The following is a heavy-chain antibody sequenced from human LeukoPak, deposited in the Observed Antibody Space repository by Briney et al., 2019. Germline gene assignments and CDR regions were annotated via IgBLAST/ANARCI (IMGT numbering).Heavy chain of an antibody. V-gene: IGHV1-2*02. CDR3: ARTEVSGSYLAGGSDY. D-gene: IGHD1-26*01. Sequence: SVKVSCKASGYTFTGYYMHWVRQAPGQGLEWMGWINPNSGGTNYAQKFQGRVTMTRDTSISTAYMELSRLRSDDTAVYYCARTEVSGSYLAGGSDYWGQGTLVTVSS. J-gene: IGHJ4*02. CDR2: INPNSGGT. CDR1: GYTFTGYY.